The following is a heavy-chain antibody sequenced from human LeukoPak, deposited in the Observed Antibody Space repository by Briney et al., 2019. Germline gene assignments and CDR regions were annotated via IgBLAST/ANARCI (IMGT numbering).Heavy chain of an antibody. V-gene: IGHV4-39*01. D-gene: IGHD3-10*01. Sequence: PSGTLSLTCTVSGGSISSSNYFWGWIRQPPGKGLEWIGSINYRGTTCYNPSLKSRVTLSVDKSKNQFSLKLSSVTAADTAVYYCASYYASGTSPFDYWGQGTLVTVSS. CDR3: ASYYASGTSPFDY. CDR1: GGSISSSNYF. J-gene: IGHJ4*02. CDR2: INYRGTT.